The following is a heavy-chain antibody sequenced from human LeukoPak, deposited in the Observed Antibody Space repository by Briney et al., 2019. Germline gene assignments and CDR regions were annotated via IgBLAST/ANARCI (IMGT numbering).Heavy chain of an antibody. Sequence: GGSLRLSCEVSGFIVSEHALSWVRQAPGEGLEWVSGIIDVGDKYYADSVKGRFTISRDRSKNTVYLQMNSLRAEDTAVYYCARDWYRMVRGVILHWGQGTLVTVSS. CDR1: GFIVSEHA. D-gene: IGHD3-10*01. V-gene: IGHV3-66*02. CDR2: IIDVGDK. J-gene: IGHJ4*02. CDR3: ARDWYRMVRGVILH.